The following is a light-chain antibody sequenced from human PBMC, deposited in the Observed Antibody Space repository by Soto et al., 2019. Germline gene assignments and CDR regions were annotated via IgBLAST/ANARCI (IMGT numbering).Light chain of an antibody. CDR2: QVS. CDR3: VSFTTSNTWV. CDR1: SRDVGAYNY. Sequence: QSVLTQPASASGSPGQSITISCTGTSRDVGAYNYVSWFPHHPGKAPKLMIYQVSDRPSGVSNRFSGSKSGNTASLTISGLQAEDEADYYCVSFTTSNTWVFGGGTKLTVL. J-gene: IGLJ3*02. V-gene: IGLV2-14*01.